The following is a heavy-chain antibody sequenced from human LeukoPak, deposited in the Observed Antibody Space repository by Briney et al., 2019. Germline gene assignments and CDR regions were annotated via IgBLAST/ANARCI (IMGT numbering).Heavy chain of an antibody. CDR1: GFTFSSYD. CDR3: ARVGRKGSSWYYFDY. CDR2: IRYDGSNK. D-gene: IGHD6-13*01. J-gene: IGHJ4*02. Sequence: PGGSLRLSCAASGFTFSSYDMHWVRQAPGKGLEWVAFIRYDGSNKYYADSVKGRFTISRDNSKNTLYLQMNSLRAEDTAVYYCARVGRKGSSWYYFDYWGQGTLVTVSS. V-gene: IGHV3-30*02.